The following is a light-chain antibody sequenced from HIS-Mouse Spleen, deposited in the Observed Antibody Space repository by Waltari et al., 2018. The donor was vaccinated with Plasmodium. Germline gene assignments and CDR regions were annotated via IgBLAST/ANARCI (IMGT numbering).Light chain of an antibody. CDR2: QDS. CDR3: QAWDSSTVV. Sequence: SYELTQPPSVSVSPGQTASITCSGDKLGDKYACWYQQKPGQSPVPVIYQDSKRPSGIPWRFSGSNAGNTATLTSGGTQAMDEADYYCQAWDSSTVVFGGGTKLTVL. V-gene: IGLV3-1*01. J-gene: IGLJ2*01. CDR1: KLGDKY.